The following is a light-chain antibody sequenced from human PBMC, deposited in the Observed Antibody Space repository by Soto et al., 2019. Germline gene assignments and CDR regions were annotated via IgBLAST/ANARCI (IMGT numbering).Light chain of an antibody. J-gene: IGLJ1*01. CDR2: EVS. CDR3: CSWAGSNTFYF. Sequence: QSALTQPASVSGSPGQSITISCTGTSSDVGSYNLVSWYQQLPGKAPKLIIYEVSKRPSGVSNRFSGSKSGNTASLTISGLQAEDEADYYCCSWAGSNTFYFFGTGTTVTVL. CDR1: SSDVGSYNL. V-gene: IGLV2-23*02.